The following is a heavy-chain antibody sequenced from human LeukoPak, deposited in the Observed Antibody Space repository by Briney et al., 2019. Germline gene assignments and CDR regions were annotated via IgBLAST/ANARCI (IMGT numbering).Heavy chain of an antibody. CDR3: ARDRNSNYLDY. CDR1: GGSISSYY. CDR2: IYYSGST. V-gene: IGHV4-59*01. D-gene: IGHD4-11*01. J-gene: IGHJ4*02. Sequence: SETLSLTCTVSGGSISSYYWSWIRQPPGKGLEWIGYIYYSGSTNYNPSLKSRVTISVDTSKNQFSLKLSSVTAADTAVYYCARDRNSNYLDYWGQGTLVTVSS.